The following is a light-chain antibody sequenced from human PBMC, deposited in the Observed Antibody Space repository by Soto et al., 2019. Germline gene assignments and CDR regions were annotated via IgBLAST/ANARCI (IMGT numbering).Light chain of an antibody. Sequence: QSVLTQSPSESATPGQRVTISCSGSGSNIGTHAVNWYHQVPGAAPTLLIFRNHQRPSGVPDRFSGSKSGTSASLAISGPQSEDEADYYCAAWEDRLRAVVFGGGTKLTVL. J-gene: IGLJ2*01. CDR3: AAWEDRLRAVV. CDR2: RNH. CDR1: GSNIGTHA. V-gene: IGLV1-44*01.